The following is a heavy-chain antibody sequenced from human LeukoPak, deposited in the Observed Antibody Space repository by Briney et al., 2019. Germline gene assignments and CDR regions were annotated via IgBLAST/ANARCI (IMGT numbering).Heavy chain of an antibody. V-gene: IGHV4-34*01. Sequence: SETLSLTCAVYGGSFSGYYWSWIRQPPGKGLEWIGEINHSGSTNYNPSLKSRVTISLDTSKNQFSLNLTSVTAADTAVYYCARHPTVTTGRQFDPWGQGTLVTVSS. CDR1: GGSFSGYY. J-gene: IGHJ5*02. CDR2: INHSGST. CDR3: ARHPTVTTGRQFDP. D-gene: IGHD4-11*01.